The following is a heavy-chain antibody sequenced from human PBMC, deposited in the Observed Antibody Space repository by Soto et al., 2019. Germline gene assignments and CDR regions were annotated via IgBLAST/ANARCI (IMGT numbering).Heavy chain of an antibody. CDR1: GGTFSSYS. J-gene: IGHJ4*02. CDR3: ARTSRFDC. Sequence: SMEGSRKASGGTFSSYSISWVRQAPGQGLEWMGRIIPILGIANYAQKFQGRVTITADKSTSTAYMELSSLRSEDTAVYYCARTSRFDCWGQGTLVTVSS. V-gene: IGHV1-69*02. CDR2: IIPILGIA. D-gene: IGHD6-6*01.